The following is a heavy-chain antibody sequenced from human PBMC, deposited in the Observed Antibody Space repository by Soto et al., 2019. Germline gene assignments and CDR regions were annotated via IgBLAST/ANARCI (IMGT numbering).Heavy chain of an antibody. Sequence: ASVKVSCKASGYTFTSYVISWVRQAPGQGLEWMGWISAYNGNTNYAQKLQGRVTMTTDTSTSTAYMELRSLRSDDTAVYYCARVGGGDSRTYYYYYGMDVWGQGTTVTVSS. D-gene: IGHD2-21*02. CDR1: GYTFTSYV. CDR2: ISAYNGNT. J-gene: IGHJ6*02. V-gene: IGHV1-18*01. CDR3: ARVGGGDSRTYYYYYGMDV.